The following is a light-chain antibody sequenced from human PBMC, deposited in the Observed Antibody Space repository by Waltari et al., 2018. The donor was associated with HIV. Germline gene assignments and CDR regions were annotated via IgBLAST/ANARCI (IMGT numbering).Light chain of an antibody. Sequence: EMVMTQSPATLSVSLGERDTLSCRASQSVSSNLAWYQQKPGQAPRLLIYGASTRATGIPARFSGSGSGTEFTLTISSLQSEDFAVYYCQQYNNLFTFGPGTKVDIK. CDR3: QQYNNLFT. CDR2: GAS. V-gene: IGKV3-15*01. J-gene: IGKJ3*01. CDR1: QSVSSN.